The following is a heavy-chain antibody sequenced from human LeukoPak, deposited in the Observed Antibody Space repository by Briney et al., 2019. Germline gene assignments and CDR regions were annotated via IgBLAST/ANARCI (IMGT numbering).Heavy chain of an antibody. V-gene: IGHV3-7*01. D-gene: IGHD6-19*01. CDR2: INPGGTET. CDR1: GFSLSTYW. Sequence: GGSLRLSCVASGFSLSTYWVTWVRQAPGTGLEWVANINPGGTETYYVEPVKGRFTISRDNAKNLVYLQMNSLRAEDSAVYHCGRFGYVAGVDLWGQGTLVTVSS. CDR3: GRFGYVAGVDL. J-gene: IGHJ4*02.